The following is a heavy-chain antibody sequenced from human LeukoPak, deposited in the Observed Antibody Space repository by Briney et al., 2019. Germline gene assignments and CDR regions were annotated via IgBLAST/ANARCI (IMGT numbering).Heavy chain of an antibody. V-gene: IGHV4-34*01. D-gene: IGHD2-21*02. Sequence: PSGTLSLTCAIYGGSFSGYYWSWIRQPPAKGLEWIGEINHSGSTNYNPPLKSRVTISVDTSKNQFSLKLRSVTAADTAVYYCASLIYCGGDCLWGQGTQVTVSS. J-gene: IGHJ4*02. CDR1: GGSFSGYY. CDR3: ASLIYCGGDCL. CDR2: INHSGST.